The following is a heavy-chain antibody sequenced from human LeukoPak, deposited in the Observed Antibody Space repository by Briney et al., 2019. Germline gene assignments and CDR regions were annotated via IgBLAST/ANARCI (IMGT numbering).Heavy chain of an antibody. CDR3: ARFSLGYDFWSGYTYGMDV. Sequence: GGSLRLCCAASGITFSSSDMNWVRQAPEKELEWVLYISSSGSTIYYADSVKGRLTISRDNAKNSLYLQMNRLRAEDTAVYYCARFSLGYDFWSGYTYGMDVWGQGTTVTVSS. V-gene: IGHV3-48*03. CDR1: GITFSSSD. J-gene: IGHJ6*02. CDR2: ISSSGSTI. D-gene: IGHD3-3*01.